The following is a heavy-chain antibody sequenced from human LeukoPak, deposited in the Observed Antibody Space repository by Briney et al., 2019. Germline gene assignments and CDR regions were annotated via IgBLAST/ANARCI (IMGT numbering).Heavy chain of an antibody. CDR3: ARHGTVPAAITWDYYFDY. Sequence: SVKVSCKASGGTFSSYAISWVRQAPGQGLEWMGGIIPIFGTANYAQKFQGRVTITADESTSTAYMELSSLRSEDTAVYCCARHGTVPAAITWDYYFDYWGQGTLVTVSS. CDR1: GGTFSSYA. D-gene: IGHD2-2*01. CDR2: IIPIFGTA. V-gene: IGHV1-69*01. J-gene: IGHJ4*02.